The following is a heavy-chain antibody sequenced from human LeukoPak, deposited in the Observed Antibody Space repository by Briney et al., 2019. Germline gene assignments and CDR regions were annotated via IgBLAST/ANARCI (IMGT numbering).Heavy chain of an antibody. CDR2: INHSGST. J-gene: IGHJ6*02. D-gene: IGHD1-26*01. Sequence: SETLSLTCAVYGGSFSGYYWSWIRQPPGKGREWIGEINHSGSTNYNPSLKSRVTISVDTSKNQFSLKLSSVTAADTAVYYCARNGVGKLLENGMDVWGQGTTVTVSS. V-gene: IGHV4-34*01. CDR1: GGSFSGYY. CDR3: ARNGVGKLLENGMDV.